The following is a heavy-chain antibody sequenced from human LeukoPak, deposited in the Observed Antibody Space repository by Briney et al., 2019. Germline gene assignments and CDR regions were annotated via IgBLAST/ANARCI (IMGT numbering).Heavy chain of an antibody. CDR3: TRVLYSGSYLSLDI. D-gene: IGHD1-26*01. J-gene: IGHJ3*02. CDR2: ITGSGGST. CDR1: GFTFNSYA. Sequence: GGSRTLSCAASGFTFNSYAMTWVRQAPGKGLEWVSSITGSGGSTYYVDSEKGRFTISRDNSKNTVYLKMHSLRAEDTAVYYCTRVLYSGSYLSLDIWGQGTMVTVSS. V-gene: IGHV3-23*01.